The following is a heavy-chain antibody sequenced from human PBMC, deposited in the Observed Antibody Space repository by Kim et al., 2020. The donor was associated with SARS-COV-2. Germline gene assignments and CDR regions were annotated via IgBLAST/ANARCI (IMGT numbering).Heavy chain of an antibody. J-gene: IGHJ4*02. Sequence: NAASVKGRFTISRVNSKNTLYLQMNRLRAEATAVYYCASIARFGELFDYWGQGTLVTVSS. V-gene: IGHV3-53*01. CDR3: ASIARFGELFDY. D-gene: IGHD3-10*01.